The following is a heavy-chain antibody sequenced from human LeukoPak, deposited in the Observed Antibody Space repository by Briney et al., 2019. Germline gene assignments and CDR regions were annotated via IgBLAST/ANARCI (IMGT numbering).Heavy chain of an antibody. CDR2: MNPNSGNT. J-gene: IGHJ4*02. Sequence: ASVKVSCKASGYTFTSYDINWVRQATGQGLEWMGWMNPNSGNTGYVQKFQGRVTMTRNTSISTAYMELSSLRSEDTAVYYCARRYYYGSGSYYPNDYWGQGTLVTVSS. D-gene: IGHD3-10*01. CDR3: ARRYYYGSGSYYPNDY. CDR1: GYTFTSYD. V-gene: IGHV1-8*01.